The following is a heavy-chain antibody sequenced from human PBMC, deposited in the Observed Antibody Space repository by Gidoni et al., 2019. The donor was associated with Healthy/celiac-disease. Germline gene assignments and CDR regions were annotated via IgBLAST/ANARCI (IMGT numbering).Heavy chain of an antibody. CDR2: INPNSGGT. D-gene: IGHD3-16*01. CDR1: GSTFTGYY. CDR3: ARDRGKYYDYNRGDFDY. V-gene: IGHV1-2*06. J-gene: IGHJ4*02. Sequence: QVQLVQSGAEVKKPGASVKVSCKASGSTFTGYYMHWVRQAPGQGLEWMGRINPNSGGTNYAQKFQGRVTMTRDTSISTAYMELSRLRSDDTAVYYCARDRGKYYDYNRGDFDYWGQGTLVTVSS.